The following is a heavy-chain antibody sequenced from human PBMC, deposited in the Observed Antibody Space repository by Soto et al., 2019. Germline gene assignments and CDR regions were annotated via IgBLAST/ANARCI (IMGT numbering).Heavy chain of an antibody. V-gene: IGHV3-30*18. D-gene: IGHD3-22*01. Sequence: QVQLVESGEGVVQPGRSLRLSCAASGFTFSSYGMHWVRQAPGKGLEWVAVISYDGSNKYYADSVKGRFTISRDNSKNTLYLQMNSLRAEDTAVYYCAKGLSGSDAFDIWGQGTMVTVSS. J-gene: IGHJ3*02. CDR1: GFTFSSYG. CDR2: ISYDGSNK. CDR3: AKGLSGSDAFDI.